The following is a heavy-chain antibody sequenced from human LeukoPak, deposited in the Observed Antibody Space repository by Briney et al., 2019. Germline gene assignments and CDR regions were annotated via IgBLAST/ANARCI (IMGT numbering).Heavy chain of an antibody. J-gene: IGHJ4*02. D-gene: IGHD2-2*01. CDR1: GFTFSTYS. CDR3: AREGPVATAFDH. CDR2: ISSSSNYK. Sequence: TGGSLRLSCAASGFTFSTYSMNWVRQALGKGLEWVSSISSSSNYKYYADSLKGRLTISRDNAMNSLYLQMNNLRAEDTAVYFCAREGPVATAFDHWGQGTLVTVST. V-gene: IGHV3-21*01.